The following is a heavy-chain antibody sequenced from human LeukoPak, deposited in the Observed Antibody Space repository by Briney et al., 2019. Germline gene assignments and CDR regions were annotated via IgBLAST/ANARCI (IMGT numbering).Heavy chain of an antibody. D-gene: IGHD2-15*01. CDR2: ISAAGGIT. J-gene: IGHJ4*02. CDR3: AGYYCSSGTCRKYLDY. V-gene: IGHV3-23*01. CDR1: GFTFSSYA. Sequence: GGSLRLSCAASGFTFSSYAMSWVRQAPGKGLEWVSTISAAGGITYYADSVKGRFTISRDNSKNTLFLQMSSLRAEDTAVYYCAGYYCSSGTCRKYLDYWGQGTLVTVSS.